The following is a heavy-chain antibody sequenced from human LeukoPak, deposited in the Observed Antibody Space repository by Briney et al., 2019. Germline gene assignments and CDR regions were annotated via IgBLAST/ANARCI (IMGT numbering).Heavy chain of an antibody. Sequence: SETLSLTCSVSGGSISSYYWSWIRQPPGKGLEWIGRIYSTGSTNYSPSLKSRVTMSVDKSKNQFSLNLSSVTAADTAVYYCARGIADPYSFDSWGQGTLVTVSS. CDR1: GGSISSYY. D-gene: IGHD6-13*01. CDR2: IYSTGST. V-gene: IGHV4-4*07. CDR3: ARGIADPYSFDS. J-gene: IGHJ4*02.